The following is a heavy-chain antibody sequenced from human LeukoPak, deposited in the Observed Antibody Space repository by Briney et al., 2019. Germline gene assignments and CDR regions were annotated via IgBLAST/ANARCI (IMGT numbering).Heavy chain of an antibody. CDR2: MNPNSGNT. J-gene: IGHJ6*03. CDR3: ARGTLYSSSWYYYYYMDV. Sequence: GASVKVSCKASGYTFTSYDINWVPQATGQGLEWMGRMNPNSGNTGYAQKIQGRVTMTRNTSISTAYMELSSLRSEDTAVYYCARGTLYSSSWYYYYYMDVWGKGTTVTVSS. CDR1: GYTFTSYD. V-gene: IGHV1-8*01. D-gene: IGHD6-13*01.